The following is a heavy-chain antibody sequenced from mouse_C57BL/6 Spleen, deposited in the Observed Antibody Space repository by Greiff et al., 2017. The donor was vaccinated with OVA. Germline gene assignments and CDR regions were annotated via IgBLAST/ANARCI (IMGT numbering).Heavy chain of an antibody. Sequence: EVQGVESGEGLVKPGGSLKLSCAASGFTFSSYAMSWVRQTPEKRLEWVAYISSGGDYIYYADTVKGRFTISRDNARNTLYLQMSSLKSEDTAMYYCTRDVTTVGGFDYWGQGTTLTVSS. D-gene: IGHD1-1*01. CDR2: ISSGGDYI. CDR1: GFTFSSYA. V-gene: IGHV5-9-1*02. J-gene: IGHJ2*01. CDR3: TRDVTTVGGFDY.